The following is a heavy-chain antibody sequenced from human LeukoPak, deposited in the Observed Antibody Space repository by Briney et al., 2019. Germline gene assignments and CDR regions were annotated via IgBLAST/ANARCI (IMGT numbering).Heavy chain of an antibody. CDR3: ARGKNYDYIWNAFDI. Sequence: PSETLSLTCAVYGESFSGYFWSWIRQSPGKGLEWIGDINHSGSTNYIPSLKSRVTISVDTSKNQFSLKLSSVTAADTAVYYCARGKNYDYIWNAFDIWGQGTMVTVSS. CDR2: INHSGST. CDR1: GESFSGYF. D-gene: IGHD3-16*01. V-gene: IGHV4-34*01. J-gene: IGHJ3*02.